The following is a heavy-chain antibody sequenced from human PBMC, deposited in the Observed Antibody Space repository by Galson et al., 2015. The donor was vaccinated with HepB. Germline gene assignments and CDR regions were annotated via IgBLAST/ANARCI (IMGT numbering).Heavy chain of an antibody. V-gene: IGHV3-74*01. D-gene: IGHD1-26*01. J-gene: IGHJ4*01. CDR3: ARGYSGSYRIDY. CDR1: GFTFSSYW. Sequence: SLRLSCAASGFTFSSYWMHWVRQAPGKGLVWVSRINGDGSTTSIADSVKGRFTISRDNAKNTLYLQMNSLGAEDTAVYYCARGYSGSYRIDYWGHGTLVTVSS. CDR2: INGDGSTT.